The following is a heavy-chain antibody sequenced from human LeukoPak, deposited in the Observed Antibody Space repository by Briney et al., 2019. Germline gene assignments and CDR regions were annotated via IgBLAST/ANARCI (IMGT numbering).Heavy chain of an antibody. CDR3: ARGRADSSGYSFDY. V-gene: IGHV4-34*01. J-gene: IGHJ4*02. CDR2: INHSGST. CDR1: GGSFSGYY. Sequence: SETLSLTCAVYGGSFSGYYWSWIRQPPGKGLEWIGEINHSGSTNYNPSLKSRVTISVDTSKNQFSLKLSSVTAADTAVYYCARGRADSSGYSFDYWGQGTLVTVSS. D-gene: IGHD3-22*01.